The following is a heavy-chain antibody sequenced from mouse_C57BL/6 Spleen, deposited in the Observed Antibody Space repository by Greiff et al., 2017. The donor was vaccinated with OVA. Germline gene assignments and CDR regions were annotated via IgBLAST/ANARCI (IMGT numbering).Heavy chain of an antibody. D-gene: IGHD4-1*01. V-gene: IGHV1-39*01. J-gene: IGHJ1*03. CDR2: INPNCGTT. CDR1: GYSFTDYY. Sequence: EVKLQESGPELVKPGASVKISCKASGYSFTDYYMHWVKQSNGKSLEWIGVINPNCGTTSYNQKFKGKATLTVDKASSTAYIQLNSLTSEESAVYYCARTGTGDFDDWGTGTTVTVSS. CDR3: ARTGTGDFDD.